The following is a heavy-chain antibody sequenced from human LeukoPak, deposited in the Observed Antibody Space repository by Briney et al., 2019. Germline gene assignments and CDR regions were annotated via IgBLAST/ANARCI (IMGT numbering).Heavy chain of an antibody. Sequence: GGSLRLSCAASGFTFSSYAMSWVRQARGKGLEWVSVISGNGGSTYYADSVKGRFTISRDNSKNTLYLQMNSLGGEDTAVYYCAKADSARGVTLKSTIDYWGKGTLVTVSS. CDR3: AKADSARGVTLKSTIDY. V-gene: IGHV3-23*01. J-gene: IGHJ4*02. D-gene: IGHD2-21*02. CDR2: ISGNGGST. CDR1: GFTFSSYA.